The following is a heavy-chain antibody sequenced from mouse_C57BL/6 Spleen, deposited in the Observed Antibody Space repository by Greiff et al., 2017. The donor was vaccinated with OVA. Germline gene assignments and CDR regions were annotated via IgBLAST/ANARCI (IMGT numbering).Heavy chain of an antibody. J-gene: IGHJ3*01. V-gene: IGHV6-3*01. CDR3: TGGSSLAY. Sequence: EVQLVESGGGLVQPGGSMKLSCVASGFTFSNYWMNWVRQSPEKGLEWVAQIRLKSDNYATHYAESVKGRFTISRDDSKSSVYLQMNNLRAEDTGIYYCTGGSSLAYWGQGTLVTVSA. CDR1: GFTFSNYW. CDR2: IRLKSDNYAT. D-gene: IGHD1-1*01.